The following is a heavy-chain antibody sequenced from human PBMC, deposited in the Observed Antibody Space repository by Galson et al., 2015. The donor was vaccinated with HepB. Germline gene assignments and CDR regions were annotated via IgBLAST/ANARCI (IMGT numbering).Heavy chain of an antibody. J-gene: IGHJ4*02. V-gene: IGHV1-3*01. D-gene: IGHD5-18*01. CDR1: GYTFTSYA. CDR2: INAGNGNT. Sequence: SVKVSCKASGYTFTSYAMHWVRQAPGQRLEWMGWINAGNGNTKYSQKFQGRVTITRDTSASTAYMELSSLRSEDTAVYYCARGMDTAMVIDYWGQGTLVTVSS. CDR3: ARGMDTAMVIDY.